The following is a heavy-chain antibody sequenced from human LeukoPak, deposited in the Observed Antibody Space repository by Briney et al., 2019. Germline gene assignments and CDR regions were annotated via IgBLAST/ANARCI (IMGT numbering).Heavy chain of an antibody. D-gene: IGHD4-11*01. CDR2: MNPNSGNT. V-gene: IGHV1-8*01. CDR1: GYTFTSYD. J-gene: IGHJ6*02. CDR3: ARVDYSNHLSGMDV. Sequence: ASVKVSCRASGYTFTSYDINWVRQATGQGLEWMGWMNPNSGNTGYAQKFQGRVTMTRNTSISTAYMELSSLRSEDTAVYYCARVDYSNHLSGMDVWGQGTTVTVSS.